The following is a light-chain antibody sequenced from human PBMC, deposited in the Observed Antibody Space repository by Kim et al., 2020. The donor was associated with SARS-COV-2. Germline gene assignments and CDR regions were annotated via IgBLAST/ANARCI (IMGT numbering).Light chain of an antibody. CDR3: SSYAVSTNWV. CDR1: SSDIGSYNL. V-gene: IGLV2-23*02. J-gene: IGLJ3*02. Sequence: QSVLTQPASVSGSPGQSITIYCTGTSSDIGSYNLVSWYQQHPGKAPKLMIYEVTKWPSGVSNRFSGSKSGNTASLTISGLQAEDEADYYCSSYAVSTNWVFGGGTQLTVL. CDR2: EVT.